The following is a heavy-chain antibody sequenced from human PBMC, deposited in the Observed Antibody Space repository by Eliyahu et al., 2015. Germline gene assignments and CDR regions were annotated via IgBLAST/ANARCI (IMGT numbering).Heavy chain of an antibody. CDR2: IYPGDSDT. Sequence: EVQLVQSGAEVKKPGXXLKXXCXXSGYXFTSYWIGWVRQMPGKGLEWMGIIYPGDSDTRYSPSFQGQVTISADKSISTAYLQWSSLKASDTAMYYCARLGKRWLQFLPGVDYWGQGTLVTVSS. V-gene: IGHV5-51*01. CDR1: GYXFTSYW. D-gene: IGHD5-24*01. CDR3: ARLGKRWLQFLPGVDY. J-gene: IGHJ4*02.